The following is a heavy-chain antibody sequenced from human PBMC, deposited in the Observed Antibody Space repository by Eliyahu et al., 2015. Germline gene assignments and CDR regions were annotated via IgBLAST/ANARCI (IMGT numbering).Heavy chain of an antibody. Sequence: QVQLQESGPGLVKPSQTLSLTCXVXGGXISNGRHYWSWIRQLPGKGLEWIGYIYHNGHTFYNPSLESRLTMSLDTSKNQFSLKLTSVTAADTAMYYCATWGGDYSHHFDYWGQGTLVTVSS. V-gene: IGHV4-31*03. D-gene: IGHD4-11*01. CDR1: GGXISNGRHY. CDR3: ATWGGDYSHHFDY. J-gene: IGHJ4*02. CDR2: IYHNGHT.